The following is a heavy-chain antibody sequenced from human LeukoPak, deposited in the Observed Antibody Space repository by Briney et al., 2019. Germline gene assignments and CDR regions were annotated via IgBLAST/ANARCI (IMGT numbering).Heavy chain of an antibody. J-gene: IGHJ4*02. V-gene: IGHV3-49*03. CDR1: GFTFGDYA. D-gene: IGHD3-9*01. CDR3: TRVEGYDILAGYYGRGY. Sequence: GGSLRLSCTVSGFTFGDYAMSWFRQAPGKGLEWVGFIRSKAYGGTTEYAASVKGRFTISRDDSKSIANLQMNSLKTEDTAVYYCTRVEGYDILAGYYGRGYWGQGTLVTVSS. CDR2: IRSKAYGGTT.